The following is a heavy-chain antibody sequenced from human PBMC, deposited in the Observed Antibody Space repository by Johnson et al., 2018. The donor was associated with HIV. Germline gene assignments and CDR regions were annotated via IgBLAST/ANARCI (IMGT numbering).Heavy chain of an antibody. Sequence: QVQLVESGGGLVKPGGSLRLSCAASGFTFSHYGMHWVRQAPGKGLEWVAIISYGGSYKYYAGSVKGRFTISRDNSKNTLSLQMNSLRAEDTAVYYCAREEEYSYGFGAFDIWGQGAMVTVSS. D-gene: IGHD5-18*01. J-gene: IGHJ3*02. CDR3: AREEEYSYGFGAFDI. CDR1: GFTFSHYG. CDR2: ISYGGSYK. V-gene: IGHV3-30*03.